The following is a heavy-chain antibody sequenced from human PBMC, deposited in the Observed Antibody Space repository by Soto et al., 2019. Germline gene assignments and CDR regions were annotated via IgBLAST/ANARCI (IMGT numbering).Heavy chain of an antibody. CDR3: ARSLGPSRHFFDH. J-gene: IGHJ4*02. V-gene: IGHV3-23*01. CDR2: LSDTT. Sequence: EVQLLDSGGDLVQPGGFLRLSCAASGFTFDDYDMSWVRQAPGKGLEWVSTLSDTTYYADSVRGRFTISRDTSGSPLYLQMNSLGVDDTAVYYCARSLGPSRHFFDHWGQGTLVTVSS. D-gene: IGHD3-16*01. CDR1: GFTFDDYD.